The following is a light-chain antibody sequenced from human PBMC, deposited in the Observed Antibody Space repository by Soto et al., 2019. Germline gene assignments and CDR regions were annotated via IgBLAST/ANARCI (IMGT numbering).Light chain of an antibody. CDR1: SSDVGSYNL. CDR3: CSYAGSSTLYV. Sequence: QSVVTQLGSVSRSRWPSFNFYCTGTSSDVGSYNLASWYQQHPGKAPKLMIYEVSKRPSGVSNRFSGSKSGNTASPTISGLQAEDEADYYCCSYAGSSTLYVFGTGTKVTVL. J-gene: IGLJ1*01. CDR2: EVS. V-gene: IGLV2-23*02.